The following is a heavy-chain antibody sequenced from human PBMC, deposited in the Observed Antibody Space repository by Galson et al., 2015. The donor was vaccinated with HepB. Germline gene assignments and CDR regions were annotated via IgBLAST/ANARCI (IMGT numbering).Heavy chain of an antibody. J-gene: IGHJ3*02. D-gene: IGHD3-10*01. Sequence: SLRLSCAASKFTFSDSYMSWIRQAPGKGLEWISYISGSGNSTYYAASVKGRFIISRDNAEKSLFLQMNSLGAEDTAVYFCAAQVAYGAFDNWGQGTAVTVSS. CDR3: AAQVAYGAFDN. V-gene: IGHV3-11*01. CDR1: KFTFSDSY. CDR2: ISGSGNST.